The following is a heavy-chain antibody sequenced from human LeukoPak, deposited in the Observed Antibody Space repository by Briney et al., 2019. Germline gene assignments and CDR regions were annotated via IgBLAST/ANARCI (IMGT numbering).Heavy chain of an antibody. V-gene: IGHV4-39*01. CDR1: GGSISSSTYY. Sequence: SETLSLTCTVSGGSISSSTYYWGWIRQPPGKGLEWIGSISYSGRTYYTPSLKSRVTTSVDTSKNQFSLRLSSVTAADTAVYYCERQSDSSGYIHTWGQGTQVTVSS. J-gene: IGHJ4*02. CDR2: ISYSGRT. D-gene: IGHD3-22*01. CDR3: ERQSDSSGYIHT.